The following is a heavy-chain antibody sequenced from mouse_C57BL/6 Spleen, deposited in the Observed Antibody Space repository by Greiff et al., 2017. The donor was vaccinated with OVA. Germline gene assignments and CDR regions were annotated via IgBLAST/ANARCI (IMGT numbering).Heavy chain of an antibody. J-gene: IGHJ2*01. V-gene: IGHV1-39*01. CDR3: ARASFITTVVGFDY. CDR1: GYSFTDYN. CDR2: INPNYGTT. D-gene: IGHD1-1*01. Sequence: EVQLQQSGPELVKPGASVKISCKASGYSFTDYNMNWVKQSNGKSLEWIGVINPNYGTTSYNQKFKGKATLTVDQSSSTAYMQLNSLSSEDSAVYYCARASFITTVVGFDYWGQGTTLTVAS.